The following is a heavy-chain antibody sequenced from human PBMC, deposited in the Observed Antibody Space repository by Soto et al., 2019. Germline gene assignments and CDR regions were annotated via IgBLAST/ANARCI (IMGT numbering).Heavy chain of an antibody. V-gene: IGHV3-74*01. CDR2: ISTDASST. CDR3: ARLPNKSPQN. J-gene: IGHJ1*01. CDR1: GFTFSSYW. Sequence: EVQLVESGGGLVQPGGSLRLSCAASGFTFSSYWMHWVRQAPGKGLVWVSSISTDASSTSYAAPVKGRFNISRDNAKSTLYLQMTSVRAEDTAVYYCARLPNKSPQNWGQGTLVIVSP.